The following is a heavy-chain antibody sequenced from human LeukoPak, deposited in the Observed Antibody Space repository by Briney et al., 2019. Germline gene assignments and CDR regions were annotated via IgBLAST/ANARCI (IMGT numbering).Heavy chain of an antibody. CDR3: AKALSGWNFFDY. J-gene: IGHJ4*02. CDR2: ISTSGDTT. Sequence: GGSLRLSCAASGFTFSSYAMSWVRQAPGKGLEWVSVISTSGDTTYYADSVKGRFTISRDNSKSTLYLQMNILRAEDTAVYYRAKALSGWNFFDYWGQGTLVTVSS. CDR1: GFTFSSYA. D-gene: IGHD6-19*01. V-gene: IGHV3-23*01.